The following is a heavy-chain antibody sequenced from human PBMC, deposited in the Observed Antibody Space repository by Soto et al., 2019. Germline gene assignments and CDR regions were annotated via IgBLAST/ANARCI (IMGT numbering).Heavy chain of an antibody. J-gene: IGHJ4*02. Sequence: QVQLVESGGGLVKTSGSLRIACAASGFTFSDYYMSWVRQAPGKGLEWVSYISSSGNTIYYAHSVKGRFTISRDNAKNSVYLQMNSLRAEDTALYFCAKMSSENYYDPVFSWGQGTLVTVSS. CDR1: GFTFSDYY. V-gene: IGHV3-11*01. CDR3: AKMSSENYYDPVFS. D-gene: IGHD3-22*01. CDR2: ISSSGNTI.